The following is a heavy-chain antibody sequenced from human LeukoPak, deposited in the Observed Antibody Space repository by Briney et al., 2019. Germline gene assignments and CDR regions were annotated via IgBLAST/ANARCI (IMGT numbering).Heavy chain of an antibody. CDR1: GFTFSNYA. J-gene: IGHJ4*02. Sequence: QTGGSLRLSCAASGFTFSNYAMHWVRQAPGKGLEWVAVISYAGSETYYADSVKGRFTISRDNSKNTLYLQMNSLRAEDTAVYYCARTNYFDYLGQGTLVTVSS. CDR3: ARTNYFDY. CDR2: ISYAGSET. V-gene: IGHV3-30*04.